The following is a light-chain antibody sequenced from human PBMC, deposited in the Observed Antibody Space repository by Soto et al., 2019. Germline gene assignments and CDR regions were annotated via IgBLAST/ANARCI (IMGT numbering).Light chain of an antibody. J-gene: IGLJ1*01. CDR3: SSYTSSSTRV. CDR1: SRDVGGYNY. V-gene: IGLV2-14*01. Sequence: QSVLTQPASVSGSPGQSVPISCPGTSRDVGGYNYVSWYQQHPGKAPKLMIYDVSNRPSGVSNRFSGSKSGNTASLTISGLQAEDEADYYCSSYTSSSTRVFGTGTKVTVL. CDR2: DVS.